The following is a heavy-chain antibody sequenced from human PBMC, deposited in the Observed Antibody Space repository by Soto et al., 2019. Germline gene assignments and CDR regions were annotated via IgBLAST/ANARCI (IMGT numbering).Heavy chain of an antibody. V-gene: IGHV3-23*01. CDR2: ISDSPTGHT. CDR1: VFRFRDYT. J-gene: IGHJ4*02. CDR3: STRMIAHFDF. Sequence: GGSLRLSCAASVFRFRDYTLNWVRQAPGKGLEWVSTISDSPTGHTHYADSVRGRSTISRDDSTNTMFLQMDSLRVEDTAVYYCSTRMIAHFDFWGQGTVVTVSS. D-gene: IGHD2-21*01.